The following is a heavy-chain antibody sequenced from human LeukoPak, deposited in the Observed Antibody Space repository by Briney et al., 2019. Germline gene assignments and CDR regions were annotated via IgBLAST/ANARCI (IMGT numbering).Heavy chain of an antibody. Sequence: GGSLRLSCAVSGFAFSSYNMNWVRQAPGKGLEWVAVISYDGSNKYYADSVKGRFTISRDNSKNTLYLQMNSLRAEDTAVYYCARAPWSPTAAGGDEYFQHWGQGTLVTVSS. J-gene: IGHJ1*01. D-gene: IGHD6-13*01. CDR3: ARAPWSPTAAGGDEYFQH. V-gene: IGHV3-30*03. CDR2: ISYDGSNK. CDR1: GFAFSSYN.